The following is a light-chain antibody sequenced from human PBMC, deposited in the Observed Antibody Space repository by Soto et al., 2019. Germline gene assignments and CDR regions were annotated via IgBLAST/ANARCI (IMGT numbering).Light chain of an antibody. CDR2: KAS. V-gene: IGKV1-5*03. J-gene: IGKJ1*01. CDR1: QSISSW. Sequence: DIQMTQSPSTLSASVGDRVTITCRASQSISSWLAWYQQKPGKAPKLLIYKASSLESGVPSRFSGSGSGTDFTLTTSSLETNDFETDYYQQYNSYPETFGQGTKVEIK. CDR3: QQYNSYPET.